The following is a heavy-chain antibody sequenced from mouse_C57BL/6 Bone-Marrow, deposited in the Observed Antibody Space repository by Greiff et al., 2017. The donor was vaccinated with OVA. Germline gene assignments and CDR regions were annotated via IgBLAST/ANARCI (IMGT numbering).Heavy chain of an antibody. CDR3: AVKGNDYDGGGFYYAMDY. V-gene: IGHV1-67*01. J-gene: IGHJ4*01. CDR2: ISTYYGDA. D-gene: IGHD2-4*01. Sequence: VQLQQSGPELVRPGVSVKISCKGSGYTFTDYAMHWVKQSHAKSLEWIGVISTYYGDASSNQKFKDKATMTVDKSSSTAYMELARLTSEDSAVYFCAVKGNDYDGGGFYYAMDYWGQGTSVTVSS. CDR1: GYTFTDYA.